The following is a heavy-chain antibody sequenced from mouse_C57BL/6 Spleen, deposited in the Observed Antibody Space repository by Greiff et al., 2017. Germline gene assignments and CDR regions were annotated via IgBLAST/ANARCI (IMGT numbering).Heavy chain of an antibody. CDR2: INYDGSST. CDR3: ARYYGNHHWYFDV. D-gene: IGHD2-1*01. Sequence: EVKLMESEGGLVQPGSSMKLSCTASGFTFSDYYMAWVRQVPEKGLEWVANINYDGSSTYYLDSLKSRFIISRDNAKNILYLQMSSLKSEDTATYYCARYYGNHHWYFDVWGTGTTVTVSS. CDR1: GFTFSDYY. V-gene: IGHV5-16*01. J-gene: IGHJ1*03.